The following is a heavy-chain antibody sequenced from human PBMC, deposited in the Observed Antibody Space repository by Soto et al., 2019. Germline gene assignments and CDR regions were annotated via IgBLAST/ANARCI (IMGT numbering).Heavy chain of an antibody. Sequence: QVQLVQSGAAVEKPGASVKVSCKASGYTFTAYYIHWVRQARGQGLEWLGWINPNSGGTYYSQTFQACITLTRDTSITTAYMELTRLRSDDTAVYYCARANSIRPYYYNMDVWGQGTTVSVSS. J-gene: IGHJ6*02. CDR1: GYTFTAYY. D-gene: IGHD2-21*01. CDR2: INPNSGGT. V-gene: IGHV1-2*04. CDR3: ARANSIRPYYYNMDV.